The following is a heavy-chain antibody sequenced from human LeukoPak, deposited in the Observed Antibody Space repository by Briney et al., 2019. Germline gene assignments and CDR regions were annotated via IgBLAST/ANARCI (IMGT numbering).Heavy chain of an antibody. CDR2: MYYSGST. Sequence: SQTLSLTCTVSGGSISSGDYYWSWIRQPPGKGLEWIAYMYYSGSTYYNPSLKSRVTMSADTSKNQLSLKLSSVTAADTAVYYCARGFYGAGSHFDYWGQGTLVTVSS. V-gene: IGHV4-30-4*01. D-gene: IGHD3-10*01. CDR1: GGSISSGDYY. J-gene: IGHJ4*02. CDR3: ARGFYGAGSHFDY.